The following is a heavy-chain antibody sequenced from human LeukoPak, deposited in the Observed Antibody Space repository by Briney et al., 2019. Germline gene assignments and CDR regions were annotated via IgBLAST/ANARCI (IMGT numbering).Heavy chain of an antibody. D-gene: IGHD1-26*01. CDR3: ARSQSSGSYRYFDY. V-gene: IGHV1-8*01. J-gene: IGHJ4*02. CDR1: GYTFTSYD. Sequence: ASVKVSCKASGYTFTSYDINWVRQATGQGLEWMGWMNPNSGNTGYAQKFQGRVTITADESTSTAYMELSSLRSEDTAVYYCARSQSSGSYRYFDYWGQGTLVTVSS. CDR2: MNPNSGNT.